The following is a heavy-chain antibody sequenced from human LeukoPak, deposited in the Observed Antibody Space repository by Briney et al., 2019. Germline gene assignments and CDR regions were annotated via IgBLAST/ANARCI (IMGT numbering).Heavy chain of an antibody. D-gene: IGHD4-17*01. Sequence: SETLSLTCTVSGGSISSSSYYWGWIRQPPGKGLEWIGSIYYSGSTYYNPSLKSRVTISVDTSKNQFSLKLSSVTAADTAVYYCASDPTTVTRDYWGQGTLVTVSS. CDR2: IYYSGST. J-gene: IGHJ4*02. CDR3: ASDPTTVTRDY. CDR1: GGSISSSSYY. V-gene: IGHV4-39*01.